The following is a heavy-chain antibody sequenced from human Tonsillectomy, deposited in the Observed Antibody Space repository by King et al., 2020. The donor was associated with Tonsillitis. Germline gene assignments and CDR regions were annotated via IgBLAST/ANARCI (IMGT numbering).Heavy chain of an antibody. J-gene: IGHJ6*02. V-gene: IGHV3-7*01. CDR1: GFIFSNYW. Sequence: VQLVESGGGLVQPGGSLRLSCAGSGFIFSNYWITLVRQAPGKGLEWGAKIKQDGREKNYVDSCKGRFTPSRDNAKNSLYLQMNSLRAEDTAIYYCARKNGMDVWGQGTTVTVSS. CDR3: ARKNGMDV. CDR2: IKQDGREK.